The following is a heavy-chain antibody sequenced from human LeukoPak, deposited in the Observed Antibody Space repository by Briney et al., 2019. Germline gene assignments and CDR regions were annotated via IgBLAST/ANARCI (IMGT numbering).Heavy chain of an antibody. J-gene: IGHJ4*02. D-gene: IGHD5-18*01. CDR1: GYTFTSYY. Sequence: ASVKASCKASGYTFTSYYIHWVRQAPGQGLEWMGLINPNGGSTSYAQKFQGRVTMTRDTSTSTVYMELSSLRSEDTAVYYCARAAGDSYGYRYFFDYWDQGTLVTVSS. CDR2: INPNGGST. CDR3: ARAAGDSYGYRYFFDY. V-gene: IGHV1-46*01.